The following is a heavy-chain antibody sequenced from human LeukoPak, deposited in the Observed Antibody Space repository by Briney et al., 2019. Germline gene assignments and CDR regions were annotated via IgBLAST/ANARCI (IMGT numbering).Heavy chain of an antibody. CDR1: GGSFSGYY. V-gene: IGHV4-34*01. CDR2: INHSGST. CDR3: ARTLEYCSGGSCYPISYFQH. Sequence: SETLSLTCAVYGGSFSGYYWSWIRQPPGKGLEWIGEINHSGSTNYNPSLKSRVTISVDTSKNQFSLKLSSVTAADTAVYYCARTLEYCSGGSCYPISYFQHWGQGTLVTVSS. J-gene: IGHJ1*01. D-gene: IGHD2-15*01.